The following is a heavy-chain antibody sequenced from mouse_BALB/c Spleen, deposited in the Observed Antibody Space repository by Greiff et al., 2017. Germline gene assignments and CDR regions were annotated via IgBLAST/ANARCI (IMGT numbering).Heavy chain of an antibody. J-gene: IGHJ3*01. CDR1: GYTFTDYE. Sequence: QVQLQQSGAELVRPGASVTLSCKASGYTFTDYEMHWVKQTPVHGLEWIGAIDPETGGTAYNQKFKGKATLTADKSSSTAYMELRSLTSEDSAVYYCTRPYDYDRGAWFAYWGQGTLVTVSA. CDR3: TRPYDYDRGAWFAY. V-gene: IGHV1-15*01. CDR2: IDPETGGT. D-gene: IGHD2-4*01.